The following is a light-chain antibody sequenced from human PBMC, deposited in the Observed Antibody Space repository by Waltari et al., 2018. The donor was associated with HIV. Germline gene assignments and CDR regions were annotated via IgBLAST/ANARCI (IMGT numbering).Light chain of an antibody. CDR2: EVN. CDR3: SSYATSSASVV. CDR1: SSDLGHPYNS. Sequence: QSALTQPASVSGSPGQSITISCTGTSSDLGHPYNSVSWYQRHPGKAPQLIIYEVNNRPSGVSIRFSGSKSGNTASLTISGLQAEDEADYYCSSYATSSASVVFGGGTKLTVL. V-gene: IGLV2-14*01. J-gene: IGLJ2*01.